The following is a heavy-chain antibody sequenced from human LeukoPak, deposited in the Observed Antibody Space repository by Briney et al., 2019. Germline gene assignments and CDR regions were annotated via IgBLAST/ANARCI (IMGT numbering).Heavy chain of an antibody. CDR3: AREAYYYDSSGYLKEDAFDI. J-gene: IGHJ3*02. V-gene: IGHV3-33*01. CDR1: GFTFSSYG. Sequence: GGSLRLSCAASGFTFSSYGMHWVRQAPGKGLEGGAVIWDDGSNKYYADSVKGRFTISRDNSKNTLYLQMNSLRAEDTAVYYCAREAYYYDSSGYLKEDAFDIWGQGTMVTVSS. CDR2: IWDDGSNK. D-gene: IGHD3-22*01.